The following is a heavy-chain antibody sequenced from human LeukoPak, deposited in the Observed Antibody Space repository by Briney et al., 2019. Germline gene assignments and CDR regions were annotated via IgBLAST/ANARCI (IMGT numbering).Heavy chain of an antibody. D-gene: IGHD2-15*01. CDR1: GYSFTNYW. CDR3: ARLGPVVVVGSSHLYYYAMYV. V-gene: IGHV5-51*01. J-gene: IGHJ6*02. CDR2: IYHGDSDT. Sequence: GESLKISCKGSGYSFTNYWIGWVRQMPGKGLEWMGIIYHGDSDTRYSPSFQGQVTISADKSISTAYLQWSSLKASDTAMYYCARLGPVVVVGSSHLYYYAMYVWGQGSTVTVSS.